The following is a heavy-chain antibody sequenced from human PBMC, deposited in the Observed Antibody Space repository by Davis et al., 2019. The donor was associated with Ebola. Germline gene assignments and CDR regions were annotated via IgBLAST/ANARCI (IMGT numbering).Heavy chain of an antibody. D-gene: IGHD6-13*01. CDR1: GGSISSSNW. J-gene: IGHJ6*04. CDR3: ARGKISSSYSYYHFGMDV. CDR2: IYHSGST. V-gene: IGHV4-4*02. Sequence: PSETLSLTCAVSGGSISSSNWWSWVRQPPGKGLEWIGEIYHSGSTNYNPSLKSRVIMSVDKSKNQLALKLNSVTAADTAVYYCARGKISSSYSYYHFGMDVWGTGTTVTVSS.